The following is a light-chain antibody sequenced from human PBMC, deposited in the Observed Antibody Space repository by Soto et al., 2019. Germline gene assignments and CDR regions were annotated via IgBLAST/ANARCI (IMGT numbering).Light chain of an antibody. V-gene: IGKV1-12*01. Sequence: DIQMTQSPSSVSASVGDRVTITCRASQGITNWLAWYQQKPEKAPKLLIYAASGLPSGVPSRFSGSGSGTDFTLTISSLQPEDFATYYCQQANSFPLTFGGGTKVDIK. CDR3: QQANSFPLT. CDR1: QGITNW. J-gene: IGKJ4*01. CDR2: AAS.